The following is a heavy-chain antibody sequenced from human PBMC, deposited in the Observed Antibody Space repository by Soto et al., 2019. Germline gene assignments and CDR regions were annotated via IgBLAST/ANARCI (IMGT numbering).Heavy chain of an antibody. J-gene: IGHJ4*02. CDR3: ERSDVDTASNYYFDY. Sequence: ASVKVSCKASGYTFTSYGIRWVRQAPGQGLEWMGWISAYNGNTNYAQKLQGRVTMTTDTSTSTAYMELRSLRSDDTAVYYCERSDVDTASNYYFDYWGQGTLVTVSS. V-gene: IGHV1-18*01. D-gene: IGHD5-18*01. CDR2: ISAYNGNT. CDR1: GYTFTSYG.